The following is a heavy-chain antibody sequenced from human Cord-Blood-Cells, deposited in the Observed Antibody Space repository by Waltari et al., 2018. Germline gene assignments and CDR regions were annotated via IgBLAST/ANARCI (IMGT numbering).Heavy chain of an antibody. D-gene: IGHD4-17*01. CDR3: ARQRNGDYVFDY. CDR1: GGSISIYY. J-gene: IGHJ4*02. Sequence: QVQLQESGPGLVKPSETLSLTCTVSGGSISIYYWSWIRQPPGKGLEWIGYIYYSGSTNYNPPRKGRVTISVDTSKNQFSLKLSSVTAADTAVYYCARQRNGDYVFDYWGQGTLVTVSS. CDR2: IYYSGST. V-gene: IGHV4-59*08.